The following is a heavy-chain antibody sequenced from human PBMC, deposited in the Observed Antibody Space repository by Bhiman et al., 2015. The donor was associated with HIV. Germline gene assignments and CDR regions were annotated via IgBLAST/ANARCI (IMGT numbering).Heavy chain of an antibody. D-gene: IGHD2-21*02. Sequence: EGQLVESGGGLAYPGGSLRLSCVASGFAFSTYKMNWVRQAPGRGLEWVSSISSSSSYIYYADSLKGRFTISRDNAKNSLYLQMNSLRAEDTAVYYCARDPGGGYFGDYWGQGTLVTVSS. V-gene: IGHV3-21*03. CDR1: GFAFSTYK. CDR2: ISSSSSYI. J-gene: IGHJ4*02. CDR3: ARDPGGGYFGDY.